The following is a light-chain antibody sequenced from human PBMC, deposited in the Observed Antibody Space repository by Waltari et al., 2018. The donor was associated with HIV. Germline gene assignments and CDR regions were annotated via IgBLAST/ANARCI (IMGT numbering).Light chain of an antibody. J-gene: IGLJ2*01. Sequence: SYELTQPPSVSVSPGQTASITCSGDKLGDKYACWYQQKPGQYPVLVIYQDSKRPSGMPGRVSVSKKGKTATLTISGTQAMDEADYYCQAGDSSSVVFGGGTKLNVL. CDR1: KLGDKY. CDR2: QDS. V-gene: IGLV3-1*01. CDR3: QAGDSSSVV.